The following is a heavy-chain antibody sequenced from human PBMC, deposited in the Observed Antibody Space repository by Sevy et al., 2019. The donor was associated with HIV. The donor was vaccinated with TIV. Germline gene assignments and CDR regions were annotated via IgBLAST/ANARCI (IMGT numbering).Heavy chain of an antibody. CDR2: ITSNGGST. D-gene: IGHD4-17*01. CDR1: GFTFSSSA. J-gene: IGHJ5*02. V-gene: IGHV3-23*01. CDR3: AKCRTPVTNHWSFHP. Sequence: GGSLRLSCAASGFTFSSSAMTWVRQAPGKGLEWVSAITSNGGSTFYADSVNGRFTISRDISQNTLFLQMNSLIAEDTAVYYCAKCRTPVTNHWSFHPWGQETLVIVSS.